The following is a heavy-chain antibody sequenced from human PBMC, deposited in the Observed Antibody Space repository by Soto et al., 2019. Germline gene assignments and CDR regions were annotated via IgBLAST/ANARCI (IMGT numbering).Heavy chain of an antibody. D-gene: IGHD3-10*01. CDR3: ARRSQRGDDAFDI. Sequence: QVQLQESGPGLVKPSETLSLTCTVSGGSISSYYWSWIRQPPGKGLEWIGYIYYSGSTNYNPSLKSRVTLSVHTSKNQFSLKLSSVPAADTAVYYCARRSQRGDDAFDIWGQGTMVTVSS. J-gene: IGHJ3*02. CDR1: GGSISSYY. V-gene: IGHV4-59*08. CDR2: IYYSGST.